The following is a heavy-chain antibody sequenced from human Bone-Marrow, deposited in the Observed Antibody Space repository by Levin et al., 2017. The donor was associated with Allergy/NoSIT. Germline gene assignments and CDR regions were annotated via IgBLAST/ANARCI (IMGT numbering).Heavy chain of an antibody. J-gene: IGHJ5*02. Sequence: SETLSLTCAVSGGSISSGGYSWSWIRQPPGKGLEWIGYIYHSGSTYYNPSLKSRVTISVDRSKNQFSLKLSSVTAADTAVYYCARQGLKKLGYCSGGSCYGGWFDPWGQGTLVTVSS. CDR3: ARQGLKKLGYCSGGSCYGGWFDP. CDR2: IYHSGST. D-gene: IGHD2-15*01. V-gene: IGHV4-30-2*01. CDR1: GGSISSGGYS.